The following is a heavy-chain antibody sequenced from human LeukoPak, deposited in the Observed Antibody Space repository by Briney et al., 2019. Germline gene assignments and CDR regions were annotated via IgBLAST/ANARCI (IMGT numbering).Heavy chain of an antibody. CDR1: GFTFSSYA. V-gene: IGHV3-30-3*01. CDR2: ISYDGSNK. J-gene: IGHJ4*02. D-gene: IGHD3-22*01. CDR3: ARDAMIVVVRTSLIDY. Sequence: GRSLRLSCAASGFTFSSYAMHWVRQAPGKGLEWVAVISYDGSNKYYADSVKGRFTISRDNSKNTLYLQMNSLRAEDTAVYYCARDAMIVVVRTSLIDYWGQGTLVTVSS.